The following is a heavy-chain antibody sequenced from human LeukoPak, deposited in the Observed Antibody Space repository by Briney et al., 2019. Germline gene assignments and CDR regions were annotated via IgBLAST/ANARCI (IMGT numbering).Heavy chain of an antibody. V-gene: IGHV4-34*01. D-gene: IGHD3-22*01. Sequence: SETLSLTCAVYGGSFSGYYWSWIRQPPGKGLEWIGEINHSGSTNYNPSLKSRVTISVDTSKNQFSLKLSSVTAADTAVYYCAREGRYYYDSSGYYSYYYMDVWGKRTTVTVSS. CDR1: GGSFSGYY. CDR2: INHSGST. CDR3: AREGRYYYDSSGYYSYYYMDV. J-gene: IGHJ6*03.